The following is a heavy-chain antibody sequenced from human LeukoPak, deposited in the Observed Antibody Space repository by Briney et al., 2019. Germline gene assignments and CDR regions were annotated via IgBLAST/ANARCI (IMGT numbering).Heavy chain of an antibody. CDR3: ASTQTFDY. Sequence: GGSLRLSCAASGFTFSNYWMSWVRQAPGKGLEWVANIKQDGSEKYYVDSVKGRFTISRDNAENSLHLQMNSLSNEDTAVYYCASTQTFDYWGQGTLVTVSS. CDR1: GFTFSNYW. V-gene: IGHV3-7*01. CDR2: IKQDGSEK. J-gene: IGHJ4*02.